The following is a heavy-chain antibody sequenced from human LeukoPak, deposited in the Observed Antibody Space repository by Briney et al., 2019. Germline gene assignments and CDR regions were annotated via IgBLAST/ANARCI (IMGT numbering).Heavy chain of an antibody. CDR1: GFTFSSYG. CDR3: AKGTTILPGVFDY. J-gene: IGHJ4*02. CDR2: ITGSGGSR. V-gene: IGHV3-23*01. Sequence: GGSLRLSCAASGFTFSSYGMSWVRQAPGKGLEWVSSITGSGGSRYYADPVKGRFTISRDNSKNTLYLQMNSLRAEDTAVYYCAKGTTILPGVFDYWGQGTLVTVSS. D-gene: IGHD2-15*01.